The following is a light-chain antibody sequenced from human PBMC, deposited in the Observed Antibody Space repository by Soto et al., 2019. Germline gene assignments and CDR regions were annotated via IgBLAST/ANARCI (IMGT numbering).Light chain of an antibody. CDR2: EVN. Sequence: QSVLTQPPSASWSPGQSVTISCTGTSSDVGGFDFVSWYQQHPGEAPKLMIFEVNKRPSGVPDRFSGSRSGSTASLTVSGLQADDEADYYCSSYAGRNNVIFGGGTKLTVL. CDR1: SSDVGGFDF. V-gene: IGLV2-8*01. J-gene: IGLJ2*01. CDR3: SSYAGRNNVI.